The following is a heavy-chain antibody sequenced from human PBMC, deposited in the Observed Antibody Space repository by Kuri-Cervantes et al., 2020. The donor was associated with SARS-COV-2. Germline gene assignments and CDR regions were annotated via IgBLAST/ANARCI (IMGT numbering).Heavy chain of an antibody. CDR2: MNPNSGNT. CDR1: GYTFTSYG. V-gene: IGHV1-8*02. J-gene: IGHJ6*02. CDR3: ASSIVVVPAAMSGYYGMDV. Sequence: ASVKVSCKASGYTFTSYGINWVRQATGQGLEWMGWMNPNSGNTGYAQKFQGRVTMTRNTSISTAYMELSSLRSEDTAVYYCASSIVVVPAAMSGYYGMDVWGQGTTVTVSS. D-gene: IGHD2-2*01.